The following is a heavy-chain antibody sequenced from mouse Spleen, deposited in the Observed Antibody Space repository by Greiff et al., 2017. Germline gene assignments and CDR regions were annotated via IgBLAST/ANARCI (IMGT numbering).Heavy chain of an antibody. J-gene: IGHJ4*01. D-gene: IGHD3-1*01. CDR3: ARWGLLNYAMDY. CDR2: IDPSDSYT. V-gene: IGHV1-69*01. Sequence: QVQLQQPGAELVMPGASVKLSCKASGYTFTSYWMHWVKQRPGQGLEWIGEIDPSDSYTNYNQKFKGKATLTVDKSSSTAYMQLSSLTSEDSAVYYCARWGLLNYAMDYWGQGTSVTVSS. CDR1: GYTFTSYW.